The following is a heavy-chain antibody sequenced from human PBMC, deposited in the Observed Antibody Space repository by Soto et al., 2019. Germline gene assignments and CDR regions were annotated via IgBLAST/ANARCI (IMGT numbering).Heavy chain of an antibody. D-gene: IGHD5-18*01. Sequence: SETLSLTCTVSGGSITSGDYYWSWIRQPPGKGLEWIGYIYYSGSTYHNPSLKSRVTISVDTSKNQFSLKLSSVTAADTAVYYCARALIQLRPHYYYGMDVWGQGTTVTVSS. CDR3: ARALIQLRPHYYYGMDV. J-gene: IGHJ6*02. V-gene: IGHV4-30-4*01. CDR2: IYYSGST. CDR1: GGSITSGDYY.